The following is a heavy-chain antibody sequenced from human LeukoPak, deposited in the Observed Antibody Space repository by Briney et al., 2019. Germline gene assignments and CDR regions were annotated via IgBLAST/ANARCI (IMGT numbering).Heavy chain of an antibody. CDR2: ISYDENDK. CDR1: GFTFAAYD. D-gene: IGHD3-22*01. Sequence: PGGSLRLSCAASGFTFAAYDMHWVRQAPGKGLEWVAVISYDENDKYYADSVKGRFTISRDNAKNTLYLQMNSLRSEDTAVYYCAKGPDRSGLYSLDYWGQGTLVTVSS. V-gene: IGHV3-30*18. J-gene: IGHJ4*02. CDR3: AKGPDRSGLYSLDY.